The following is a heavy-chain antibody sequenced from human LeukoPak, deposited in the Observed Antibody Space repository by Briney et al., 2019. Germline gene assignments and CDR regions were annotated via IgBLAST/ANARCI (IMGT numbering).Heavy chain of an antibody. Sequence: SETLSLTCTVSGGSIRNSDYYWGWIRQPPGKGLEWIGSIYYSGSTYYNPSLKSRVTISVDASNNQFSLKLNSVTAADTAVYYCWLERVVADYFDLWGQGALVTVSS. CDR1: GGSIRNSDYY. J-gene: IGHJ4*02. CDR2: IYYSGST. V-gene: IGHV4-39*07. D-gene: IGHD2-15*01. CDR3: WLERVVADYFDL.